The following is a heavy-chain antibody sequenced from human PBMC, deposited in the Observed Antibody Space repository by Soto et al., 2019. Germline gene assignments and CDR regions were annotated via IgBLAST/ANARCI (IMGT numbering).Heavy chain of an antibody. CDR1: GGSISRYY. Sequence: QVQLQESGPGLVKPSETLSLTCTVSGGSISRYYWSWIRQPPGKGLEWIGYIYYSRSTNYNPSLKSRVTISVDTSKNQFSLKLSSVTAADTAVYYCARTRPGLYDSSGYYGGYYFDYWGQGTLVTVSS. J-gene: IGHJ4*02. D-gene: IGHD3-22*01. V-gene: IGHV4-59*01. CDR2: IYYSRST. CDR3: ARTRPGLYDSSGYYGGYYFDY.